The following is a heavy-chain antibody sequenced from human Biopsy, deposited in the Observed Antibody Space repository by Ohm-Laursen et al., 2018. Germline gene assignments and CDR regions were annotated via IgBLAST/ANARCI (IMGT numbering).Heavy chain of an antibody. V-gene: IGHV3-23*01. CDR2: ISGSSTS. Sequence: SLRLSCAAPRFTFSSDAMSWVRQAPGKGLEWVSAISGSSTSYYADSVKGRFTISRDNSKNTLYLQMNSLRAEDTAIYYCAKMPSYFPQPHLNSGIWFDPWGQGTLVIVSS. J-gene: IGHJ5*02. CDR1: RFTFSSDA. CDR3: AKMPSYFPQPHLNSGIWFDP. D-gene: IGHD2/OR15-2a*01.